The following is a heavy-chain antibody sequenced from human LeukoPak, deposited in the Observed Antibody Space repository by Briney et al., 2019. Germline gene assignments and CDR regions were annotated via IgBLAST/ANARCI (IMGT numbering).Heavy chain of an antibody. J-gene: IGHJ4*02. CDR1: GGSISSGDYY. D-gene: IGHD6-6*01. Sequence: SETLSLTCTVSGGSISSGDYYWSWIRQPPGKGLEWIGYIYYSGSTYYNPSLKSRVTISVDTSKNQFSLKLSSVTAADTAVYYCASYSSSSLRYDFDYWGQGTLVTVSS. CDR2: IYYSGST. CDR3: ASYSSSSLRYDFDY. V-gene: IGHV4-30-4*08.